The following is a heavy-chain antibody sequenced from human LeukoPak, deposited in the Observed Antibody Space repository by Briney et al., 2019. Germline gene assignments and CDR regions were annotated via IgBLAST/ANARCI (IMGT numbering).Heavy chain of an antibody. CDR2: IYYSGST. J-gene: IGHJ3*02. V-gene: IGHV4-59*01. Sequence: SETLSLTCTVSGGSISSYYWSWIRQPPGKGLEWIGYIYYSGSTNYNPSLKSRVTISVDTSKNQFSLKLSSVTAADTAVYYCARAMRGSGSYYRDAFDIWGQGTMVTVSS. CDR3: ARAMRGSGSYYRDAFDI. D-gene: IGHD3-10*01. CDR1: GGSISSYY.